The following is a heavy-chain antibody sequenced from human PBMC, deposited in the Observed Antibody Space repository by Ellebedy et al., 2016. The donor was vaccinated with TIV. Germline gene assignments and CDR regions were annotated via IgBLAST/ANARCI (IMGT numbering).Heavy chain of an antibody. CDR3: AAGVYYFDY. V-gene: IGHV3-7*02. D-gene: IGHD3-10*01. CDR1: GFTFNNYW. Sequence: GGSLRLXXAASGFTFNNYWMNWIRQAPGKGLEWVANVKEDGSEKYYLDSVKGRFTISRDNAKNSLYLQVNSLRAEDTAVYYCAAGVYYFDYWGQGTLVTVSS. J-gene: IGHJ4*02. CDR2: VKEDGSEK.